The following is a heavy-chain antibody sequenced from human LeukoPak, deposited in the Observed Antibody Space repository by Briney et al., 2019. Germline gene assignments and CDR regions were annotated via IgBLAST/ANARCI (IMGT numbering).Heavy chain of an antibody. J-gene: IGHJ3*02. CDR1: GFSLSTSGMC. V-gene: IGHV2-70*11. CDR3: ARIRLGGRITMMDDAFDI. Sequence: SGPTLVNPTQTLTLTCTFSGFSLSTSGMCVSWIRQPPGKALEWLARIDWDDDKYYSTSLKTRLTISKDTSKNQVVLTMTNMDPVDTATYYCARIRLGGRITMMDDAFDIWGQGTMVTVSS. CDR2: IDWDDDK. D-gene: IGHD3-22*01.